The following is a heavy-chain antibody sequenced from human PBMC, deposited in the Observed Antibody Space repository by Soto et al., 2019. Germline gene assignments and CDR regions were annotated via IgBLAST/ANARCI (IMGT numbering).Heavy chain of an antibody. CDR2: IWYDGSNK. J-gene: IGHJ4*02. CDR3: ARDGIGVTVCRGFCDY. V-gene: IGHV3-33*01. CDR1: GSIFSGYG. D-gene: IGHD1-20*01. Sequence: QKYLVESGGGVVQPGGSLRLSCVASGSIFSGYGMHWVRQATGKGLELVAVIWYDGSNKYYADSVKGRFTISRDNSKNMLDLRMDSLRAEDAAVYYCARDGIGVTVCRGFCDYWGQGTVVTVSS.